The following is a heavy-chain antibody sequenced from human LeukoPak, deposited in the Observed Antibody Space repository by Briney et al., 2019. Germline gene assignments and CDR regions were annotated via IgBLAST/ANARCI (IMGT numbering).Heavy chain of an antibody. CDR3: ARVRFYDSSGHDLPDY. CDR2: ISYDGSNK. Sequence: GRSLRLSCAASGFTFSSYAMHWVRQAPGKGLEWVAVISYDGSNKYYAESVKGRFTISRDNSKNTLSLQLNSLRAEDMALYYCARVRFYDSSGHDLPDYWGQGTLVTVSS. D-gene: IGHD3-22*01. J-gene: IGHJ4*02. CDR1: GFTFSSYA. V-gene: IGHV3-30-3*01.